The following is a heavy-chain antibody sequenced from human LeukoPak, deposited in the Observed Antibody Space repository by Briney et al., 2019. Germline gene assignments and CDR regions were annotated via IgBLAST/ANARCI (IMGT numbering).Heavy chain of an antibody. J-gene: IGHJ6*02. CDR3: ARHGAGGYHFYYYGMDV. D-gene: IGHD6-25*01. CDR2: ISYSGTT. V-gene: IGHV4-59*08. Sequence: SETLSLTCTVSGGSISSYYWSWIRQPPGKGLEWIGYISYSGTTNYIPSLKSRATISLDTSKNQFSLKLRSVTAADTAVYYCARHGAGGYHFYYYGMDVWGQGTTVTVAS. CDR1: GGSISSYY.